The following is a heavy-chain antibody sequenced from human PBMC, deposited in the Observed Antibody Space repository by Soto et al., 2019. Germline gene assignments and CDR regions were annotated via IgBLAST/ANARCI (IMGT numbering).Heavy chain of an antibody. Sequence: QVQLQESGPGLVKPSETLSLTCTASGGSISSYYWSWIRQPPGKGLEWIGYIYYSGSTNYNPSLKSRLTISVDTSKNQISLKLSSVTAADTAVYYCARDGVGGWFDPWGQGTLVTVSS. CDR3: ARDGVGGWFDP. CDR2: IYYSGST. CDR1: GGSISSYY. D-gene: IGHD3-16*01. V-gene: IGHV4-59*01. J-gene: IGHJ5*02.